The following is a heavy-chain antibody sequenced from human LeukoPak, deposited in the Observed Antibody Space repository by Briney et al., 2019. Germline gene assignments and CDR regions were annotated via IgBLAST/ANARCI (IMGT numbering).Heavy chain of an antibody. CDR2: ISSSGSTI. CDR3: AKDPYRVGLMDV. J-gene: IGHJ6*02. V-gene: IGHV3-48*03. D-gene: IGHD3-10*01. CDR1: GFTFSSYE. Sequence: PGGSLRLSCAASGFTFSSYEMNWVRQAPGKGLEWVSYISSSGSTIYYADSVKGRFTISRDNAKNSLYLQMNSLRAEDTAVYYWAKDPYRVGLMDVWGQGTTVTVSS.